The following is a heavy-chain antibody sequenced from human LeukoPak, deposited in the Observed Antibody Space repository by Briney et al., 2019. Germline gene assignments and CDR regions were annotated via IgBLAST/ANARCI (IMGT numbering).Heavy chain of an antibody. V-gene: IGHV4-31*03. Sequence: PSQTLSLTCTVSGGSISSGGYYWSWIRQHPGKGLEWIGYIYYSGSTNYNPSLKSRVTISVDKSKNQFSLKLSSVTAADTAVYYCARRVTMIVDDAFDIWGQGTMVTVSS. D-gene: IGHD3-22*01. CDR3: ARRVTMIVDDAFDI. J-gene: IGHJ3*02. CDR2: IYYSGST. CDR1: GGSISSGGYY.